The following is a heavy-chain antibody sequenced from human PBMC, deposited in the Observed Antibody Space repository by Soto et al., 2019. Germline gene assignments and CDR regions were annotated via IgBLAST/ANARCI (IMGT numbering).Heavy chain of an antibody. Sequence: QVQLVESGGGVVQPGRSLRLSCVASGFTFSSYGMHWVRQAPGKGLEWVAIISYDGSNTYYADSVKGRFTISRDNSKNTLYLQMNSLRAEDTSVYYCAKEGGLSGSYYISSSYYFDYWGQGPLVTVYS. CDR1: GFTFSSYG. D-gene: IGHD1-26*01. CDR3: AKEGGLSGSYYISSSYYFDY. J-gene: IGHJ4*02. V-gene: IGHV3-30*18. CDR2: ISYDGSNT.